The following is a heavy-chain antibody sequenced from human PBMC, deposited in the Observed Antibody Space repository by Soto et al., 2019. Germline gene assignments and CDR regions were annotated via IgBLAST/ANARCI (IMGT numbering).Heavy chain of an antibody. V-gene: IGHV3-30*18. D-gene: IGHD3-9*01. Sequence: GGSLRLSCAASGFTFSSYGMHWVRQAPGKGLEWVAVISYDGSNKDYADSVKGRFTISRDNAKNTLYLQMNSLRAEDTAVYYCAKDLVRYYDILTGYRHGMDVWGQGTTVTVSS. CDR1: GFTFSSYG. J-gene: IGHJ6*02. CDR3: AKDLVRYYDILTGYRHGMDV. CDR2: ISYDGSNK.